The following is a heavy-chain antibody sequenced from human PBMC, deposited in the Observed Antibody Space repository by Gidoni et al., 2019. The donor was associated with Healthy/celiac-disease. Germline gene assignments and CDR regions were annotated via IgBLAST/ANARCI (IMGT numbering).Heavy chain of an antibody. V-gene: IGHV3-30*18. CDR3: AKGGRQWLVRGYYFDY. J-gene: IGHJ4*02. Sequence: QVQLVESGGGVVQPGRSLRLSCAASGFTFSSYGMHWVRQAPGKGLEWVAVRSYDGSNKYYADSVKGRFTISRDNSKNTLYLQMNSLRAEDTAVYYCAKGGRQWLVRGYYFDYWGQGTLVTVSS. CDR2: RSYDGSNK. D-gene: IGHD6-19*01. CDR1: GFTFSSYG.